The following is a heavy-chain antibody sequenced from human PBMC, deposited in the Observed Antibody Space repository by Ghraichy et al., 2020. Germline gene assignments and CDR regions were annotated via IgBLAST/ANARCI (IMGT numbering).Heavy chain of an antibody. CDR1: GFTFSSYA. D-gene: IGHD6-19*01. CDR2: ISGSGGST. J-gene: IGHJ4*02. V-gene: IGHV3-23*01. Sequence: GGSLRLSCAASGFTFSSYAMSWVRQAPGKGREWVSAISGSGGSTYYADSVKGRFTIARDNSKNTLYLQMNSLRAEDTAVYYCAKDLSGWLDPFDYWGQGTLVTVSS. CDR3: AKDLSGWLDPFDY.